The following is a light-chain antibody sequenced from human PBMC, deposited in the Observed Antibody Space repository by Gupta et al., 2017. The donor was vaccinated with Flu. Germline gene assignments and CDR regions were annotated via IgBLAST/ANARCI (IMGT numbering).Light chain of an antibody. CDR3: QQYNRWPPRT. J-gene: IGKJ1*01. V-gene: IGKV3-15*01. CDR2: GAS. CDR1: QSVSSN. Sequence: ATLSVSPGERAALSGRASQSVSSNLAWYQQKPGQAPRLLIYGASSRATGIPARFSGSGPGTEFTLTISSRQSEDFAVYYCQQYNRWPPRTFGQGTKVEIK.